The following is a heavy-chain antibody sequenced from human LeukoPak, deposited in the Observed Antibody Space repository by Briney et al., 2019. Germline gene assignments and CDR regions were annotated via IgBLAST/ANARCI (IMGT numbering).Heavy chain of an antibody. V-gene: IGHV1-69*05. D-gene: IGHD1-7*01. Sequence: GASVKVSCKASGGTFSSYAISWVRQAPGQGLEWMGGIIPIFGTANYAQKFQGRVTITTDESTSTAYMELSSLRSEDTAVYYCARTSTGYNWNYQAFDIWGQGTMVTVS. J-gene: IGHJ3*02. CDR3: ARTSTGYNWNYQAFDI. CDR1: GGTFSSYA. CDR2: IIPIFGTA.